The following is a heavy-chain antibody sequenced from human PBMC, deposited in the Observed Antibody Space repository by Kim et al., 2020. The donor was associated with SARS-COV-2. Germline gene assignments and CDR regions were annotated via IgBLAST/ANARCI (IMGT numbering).Heavy chain of an antibody. D-gene: IGHD3-10*01. J-gene: IGHJ6*02. CDR1: GYTLTELS. Sequence: ASVKVSCKVSGYTLTELSMHWVRQAPGKGLEWMGGFDPEDGETIYAQKFQGRVTMTEDTSTDTAYMELSSLRSEDTAVYYWATADRKRGLVVYYYGMDVWGQGTTVAVSS. CDR2: FDPEDGET. CDR3: ATADRKRGLVVYYYGMDV. V-gene: IGHV1-24*01.